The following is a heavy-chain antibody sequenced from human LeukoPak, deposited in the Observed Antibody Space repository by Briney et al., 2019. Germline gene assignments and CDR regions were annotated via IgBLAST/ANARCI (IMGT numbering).Heavy chain of an antibody. CDR1: GYTFTSYD. CDR3: ARANEYSSGWYADYYYYYGMDV. J-gene: IGHJ6*02. Sequence: ASVNVSCMASGYTFTSYDINWVRQATRHGLEWMGWMNPNSGNTGYAQKFQGRVTMTRNTSISTAYMELSSLRSEDTAVYYCARANEYSSGWYADYYYYYGMDVWGQGTTVTVSS. D-gene: IGHD6-19*01. V-gene: IGHV1-8*01. CDR2: MNPNSGNT.